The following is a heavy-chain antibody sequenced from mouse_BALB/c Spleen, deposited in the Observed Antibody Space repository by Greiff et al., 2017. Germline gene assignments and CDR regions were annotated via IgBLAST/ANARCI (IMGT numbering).Heavy chain of an antibody. CDR3: ALPMITKGDYFDY. V-gene: IGHV14-3*02. CDR2: IDPANGNT. J-gene: IGHJ2*01. Sequence: EVQLVESGAELVKPGASVKLSCTASGFNIKDTYMHWVKQRPEQGLEWIGRIDPANGNTKYDPKFQGKATITADTSSNTAYLQLSSLTSEDTAVYYCALPMITKGDYFDYWGQGTTLTVSS. D-gene: IGHD2-4*01. CDR1: GFNIKDTY.